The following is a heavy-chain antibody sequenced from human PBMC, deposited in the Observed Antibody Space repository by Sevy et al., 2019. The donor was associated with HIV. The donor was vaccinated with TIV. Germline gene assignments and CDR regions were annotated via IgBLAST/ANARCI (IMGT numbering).Heavy chain of an antibody. D-gene: IGHD2-2*01. J-gene: IGHJ4*02. CDR2: ISYDGSNK. Sequence: GVSLRLSCAASGFAFSSYGMHWVGQAPGKGLEWVAVISYDGSNKYYADSVKGRFTISRDNSKNTLYLQMNSLRAEDTAVYYCAKDFIVVVPAASQTYFDYWDQGTLVTVSS. CDR1: GFAFSSYG. CDR3: AKDFIVVVPAASQTYFDY. V-gene: IGHV3-30*18.